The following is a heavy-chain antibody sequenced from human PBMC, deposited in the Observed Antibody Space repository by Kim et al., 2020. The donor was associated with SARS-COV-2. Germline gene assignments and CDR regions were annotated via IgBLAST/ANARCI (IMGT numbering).Heavy chain of an antibody. CDR2: INHSGST. V-gene: IGHV4-34*01. CDR3: ARGRNSSNWFDP. D-gene: IGHD2-15*01. J-gene: IGHJ5*02. Sequence: SETLSLTCAVYGGSFSGYYWSWIRQPPGKGLEWIGEINHSGSTNYNPSLKSRVTISVDTSKNQFSLKLSSVTAADTAVYYCARGRNSSNWFDPWGQGTLVTVSS. CDR1: GGSFSGYY.